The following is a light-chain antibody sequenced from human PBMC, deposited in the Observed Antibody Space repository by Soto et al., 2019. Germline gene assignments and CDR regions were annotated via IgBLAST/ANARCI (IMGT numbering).Light chain of an antibody. J-gene: IGKJ4*02. CDR1: QSVSSY. CDR2: DAS. V-gene: IGKV3-11*01. CDR3: QQRSNWPG. Sequence: IVLSQSPATLSLSPGERATLSWRASQSVSSYLAWYQQKPGQAPRLLIYDASNRATGIPARFSGSGSGTDFTLIISSLEPEDFAVYYCQQRSNWPGFGGGTKVEIK.